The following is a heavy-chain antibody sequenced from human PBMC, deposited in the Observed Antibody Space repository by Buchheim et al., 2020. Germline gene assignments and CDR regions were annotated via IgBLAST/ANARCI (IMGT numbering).Heavy chain of an antibody. CDR1: GGSVSSSSYY. J-gene: IGHJ6*03. D-gene: IGHD4-17*01. Sequence: QLQLQESGPGLVKPSETLSLTCTVSGGSVSSSSYYWGWVRQPPEKGLEWIGCISYSGSTYYNPSLKSRVSISVYTYNKQFSLRLSSVTAADTAVYYCARLQDDYGDFYYMGVWGEGTT. CDR2: ISYSGST. V-gene: IGHV4-39*01. CDR3: ARLQDDYGDFYYMGV.